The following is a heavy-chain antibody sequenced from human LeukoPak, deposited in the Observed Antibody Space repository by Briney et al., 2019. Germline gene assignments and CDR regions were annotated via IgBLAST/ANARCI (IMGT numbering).Heavy chain of an antibody. Sequence: ASVKVSCKASGGTFSSYAISWVRQAPGEGLEWMGRIISILGIANYAQKFQGRVTITADKSTSTAYMELSSLRSEDTAVYYCAREFVVVTAIVYYYYGMDVWGQGTTVTVSS. CDR1: GGTFSSYA. D-gene: IGHD2-21*02. CDR2: IISILGIA. CDR3: AREFVVVTAIVYYYYGMDV. J-gene: IGHJ6*02. V-gene: IGHV1-69*04.